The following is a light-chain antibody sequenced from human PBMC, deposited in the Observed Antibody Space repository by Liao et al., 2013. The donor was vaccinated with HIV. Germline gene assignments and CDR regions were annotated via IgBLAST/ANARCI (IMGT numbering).Light chain of an antibody. Sequence: SYELTQPPSVSVAPGKTARIPCGGNNIGSKTVHWYQQKPGQAPVLVIYNDSDRPSGIPERFSGSNSGNTATLTISRVEAGDEADYYCQVWDTGSYHHVFGTGTKVTVL. CDR3: QVWDTGSYHHV. CDR2: NDS. CDR1: NIGSKT. J-gene: IGLJ1*01. V-gene: IGLV3-21*01.